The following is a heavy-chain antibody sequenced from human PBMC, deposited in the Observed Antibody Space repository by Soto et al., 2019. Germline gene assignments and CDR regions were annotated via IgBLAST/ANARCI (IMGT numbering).Heavy chain of an antibody. CDR3: ASGGTTVNRRFDF. CDR2: IIPILDTT. CDR1: GGTSSSYA. D-gene: IGHD4-4*01. V-gene: IGHV1-69*01. Sequence: QVQVVQSGAEVKKPGSSVRVSCKASGGTSSSYAITWMRHAPGQGLEWMGGIIPILDTTDYAQKFQGRVTFTADESTSTVYMELSSLTSDDTAVYYCASGGTTVNRRFDFWGQGTLVTVSS. J-gene: IGHJ4*02.